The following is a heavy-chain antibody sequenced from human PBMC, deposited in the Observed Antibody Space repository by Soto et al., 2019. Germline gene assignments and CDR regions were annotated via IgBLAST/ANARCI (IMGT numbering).Heavy chain of an antibody. V-gene: IGHV3-23*01. Sequence: EVQLLESGGVLVQPGGSLRLSCAASGFTFSSYAMSWVRQDPRKGLGWVSTVDRSGSNTYYTDSVKGRFTISTDNSKNSLFLPMNSLTAEDTAVYYCAKIGDPTYGNWYFELWGRGTLITVSS. CDR3: AKIGDPTYGNWYFEL. J-gene: IGHJ2*01. CDR2: VDRSGSNT. D-gene: IGHD3-10*01. CDR1: GFTFSSYA.